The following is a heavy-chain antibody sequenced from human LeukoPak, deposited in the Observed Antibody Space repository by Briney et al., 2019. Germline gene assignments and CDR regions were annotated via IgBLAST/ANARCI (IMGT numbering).Heavy chain of an antibody. CDR3: ARAGYCITGSCPPGDY. V-gene: IGHV1-69*01. J-gene: IGHJ4*01. Sequence: ASVTVSCKASGDTFSSSAISWVRQAPGHGLEWMGGIIPRLATTNYAQNFQGRVTITADESTSTTYVELSSLRSEDTAVYYCARAGYCITGSCPPGDYWGQGTLVTVSS. D-gene: IGHD2-15*01. CDR1: GDTFSSSA. CDR2: IIPRLATT.